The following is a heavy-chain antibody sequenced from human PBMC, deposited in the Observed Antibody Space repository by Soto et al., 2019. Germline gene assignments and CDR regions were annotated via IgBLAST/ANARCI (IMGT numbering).Heavy chain of an antibody. Sequence: VQLVESGGGLVKPGGSLTLSCTPSGFTFSTYSMYWVRQTTGKGLEWVSSITPSSTYFYYADSVKGRFAISRDNAKNSVSLRMDSLRVEDSAIYYCARGMGHFDHWGQGILVTVSS. V-gene: IGHV3-21*02. J-gene: IGHJ4*02. CDR3: ARGMGHFDH. CDR2: ITPSSTYF. CDR1: GFTFSTYS. D-gene: IGHD1-26*01.